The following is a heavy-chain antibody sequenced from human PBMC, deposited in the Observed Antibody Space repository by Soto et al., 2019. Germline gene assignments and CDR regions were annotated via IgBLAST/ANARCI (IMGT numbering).Heavy chain of an antibody. Sequence: QVQLVQSGAEVKKPGASVKVFCKASGYTFTSYFMHWVRQAPGQGLEWMGIINPSGGGTTYAQKFQGRVGMTRDTSTSTVYLDLSSLRSDDTAIYYCSSGHYATRGGFDYWGQGTLVTVSS. CDR2: INPSGGGT. CDR1: GYTFTSYF. V-gene: IGHV1-46*03. D-gene: IGHD3-10*01. CDR3: SSGHYATRGGFDY. J-gene: IGHJ4*02.